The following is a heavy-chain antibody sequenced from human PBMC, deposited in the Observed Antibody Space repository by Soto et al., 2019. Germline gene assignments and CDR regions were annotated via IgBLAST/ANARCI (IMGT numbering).Heavy chain of an antibody. J-gene: IGHJ5*02. D-gene: IGHD1-26*01. Sequence: PGESLKISCKTSGDSFNTDWIGWVRQMPGKGLEWMGVIYPGDLRIRYRPSFQGQVTISVDKSINTAYLQWSSLKASDTAIYYCATRSFSSPASRPWGMGTMVTV. CDR2: IYPGDLRI. V-gene: IGHV5-51*01. CDR3: ATRSFSSPASRP. CDR1: GDSFNTDW.